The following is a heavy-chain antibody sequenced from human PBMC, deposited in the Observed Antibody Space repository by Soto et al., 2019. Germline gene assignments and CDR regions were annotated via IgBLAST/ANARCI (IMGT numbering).Heavy chain of an antibody. CDR3: ARNGGLGTGYYYYYGMDV. V-gene: IGHV3-7*05. Sequence: GGSLRLSCAASGFTFSSYWMSWVRQAPGKGLEWVANIKQDGSEKYYVDSVKGRFTISRDNAKNSLYLQMNSLRAEDTAVYYCARNGGLGTGYYYYYGMDVWGQGTTVTVSS. J-gene: IGHJ6*02. CDR1: GFTFSSYW. D-gene: IGHD2-15*01. CDR2: IKQDGSEK.